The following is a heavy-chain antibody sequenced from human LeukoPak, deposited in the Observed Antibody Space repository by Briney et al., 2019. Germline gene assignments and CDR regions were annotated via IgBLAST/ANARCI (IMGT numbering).Heavy chain of an antibody. V-gene: IGHV1-69*05. CDR3: ARAPVGATTLFDY. CDR2: IIPIFGTA. D-gene: IGHD1-26*01. Sequence: SVKVSCKASGGTFSSYAISWLRQAPGQGLEWMGGIIPIFGTANYAQKFQGRVTITTDESTSTAYMELSSLRSEDTAVYYCARAPVGATTLFDYWGQGTLVTVSS. J-gene: IGHJ4*02. CDR1: GGTFSSYA.